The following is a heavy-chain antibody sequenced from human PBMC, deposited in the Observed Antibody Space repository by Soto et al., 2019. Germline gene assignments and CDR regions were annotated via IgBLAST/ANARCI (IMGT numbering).Heavy chain of an antibody. D-gene: IGHD6-13*01. CDR2: IYYSGST. Sequence: SETLSLTCTVSGGSISSSSYYWGWIRQPPGKGLEWIGSIYYSGSTYYNPSLKSRVTISVDTSKNQFSLKLSSVTAADTAVYYCATLVRGKIAAARDYWGQGTLVTVS. V-gene: IGHV4-39*01. CDR1: GGSISSSSYY. J-gene: IGHJ4*02. CDR3: ATLVRGKIAAARDY.